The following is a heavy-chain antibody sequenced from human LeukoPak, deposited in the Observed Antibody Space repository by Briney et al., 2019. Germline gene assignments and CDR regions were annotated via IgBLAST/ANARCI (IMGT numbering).Heavy chain of an antibody. CDR3: ARGGENTSGPDGWFDP. D-gene: IGHD6-19*01. CDR2: LYYSGST. V-gene: IGHV4-59*11. J-gene: IGHJ5*02. CDR1: GGSISSHY. Sequence: SETLSLTCTVSGGSISSHYWSWIRHPPGKGLEWIGYLYYSGSTNYNPSLKSRVTISVDMSKNQFSLKLRSVTAADTAVYYCARGGENTSGPDGWFDPWGQGTLVTVSS.